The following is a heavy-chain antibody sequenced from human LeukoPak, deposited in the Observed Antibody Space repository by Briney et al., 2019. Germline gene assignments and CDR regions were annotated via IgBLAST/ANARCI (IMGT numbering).Heavy chain of an antibody. CDR2: ISHGGTT. Sequence: SETLSLTCGVSGGSIDITNYWSWVRQAPGKGLEWIGEISHGGTTNYNPSLRSRVAMSLDRANNQFSLSLTSVTAADTAVYYCTGESRPFCPFAHWGQGVLVTVSS. CDR3: TGESRPFCPFAH. CDR1: GGSIDITNY. V-gene: IGHV4-4*02. D-gene: IGHD2-2*01. J-gene: IGHJ4*02.